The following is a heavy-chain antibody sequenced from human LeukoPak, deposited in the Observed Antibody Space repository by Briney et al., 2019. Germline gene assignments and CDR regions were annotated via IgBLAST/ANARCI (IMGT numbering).Heavy chain of an antibody. CDR1: GFTFSIYA. CDR3: AKSFYSSSWEMNYFEF. Sequence: PGGSLRLSCAASGFTFSIYAIHWVRQAPGEGLEWVSTISGTGSSTFYADHVKGRFTISRDTSKRTLYLQLNSLTVADMAVYFCAKSFYSSSWEMNYFEFWGRGTLVTVSS. J-gene: IGHJ4*02. CDR2: ISGTGSST. V-gene: IGHV3-23*01. D-gene: IGHD6-13*01.